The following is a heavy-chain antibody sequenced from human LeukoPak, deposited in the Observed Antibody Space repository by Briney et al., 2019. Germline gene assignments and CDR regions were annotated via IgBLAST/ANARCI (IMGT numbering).Heavy chain of an antibody. J-gene: IGHJ3*02. CDR1: AYGFTSHW. D-gene: IGHD3-22*01. CDR2: IYPGDSET. V-gene: IGHV5-51*01. CDR3: AMWYHYERSGYYLAHDAFDI. Sequence: GESLKISCKASAYGFTSHWIGWVRQMPGKGLEWMGIIYPGDSETRYSPSFQGQVTISADKSISTAYLQWSSLKSSDTAIYNCAMWYHYERSGYYLAHDAFDIWGQGTMVTVSS.